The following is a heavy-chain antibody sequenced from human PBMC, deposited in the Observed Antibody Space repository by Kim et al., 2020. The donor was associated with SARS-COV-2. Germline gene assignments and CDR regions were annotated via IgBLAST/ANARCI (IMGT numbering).Heavy chain of an antibody. V-gene: IGHV3-30*04. CDR1: GFTFSSYA. CDR3: ARGGIEMATITSLGY. CDR2: ISYDGSNK. J-gene: IGHJ4*02. Sequence: GGSLRLSCAASGFTFSSYAMHWVRQAPGKGLEWVAVISYDGSNKYYADSVKGRFTISRDNSKNTLYLQMNSLRAEDTAVYYCARGGIEMATITSLGYWGQGTLVTVSS. D-gene: IGHD5-12*01.